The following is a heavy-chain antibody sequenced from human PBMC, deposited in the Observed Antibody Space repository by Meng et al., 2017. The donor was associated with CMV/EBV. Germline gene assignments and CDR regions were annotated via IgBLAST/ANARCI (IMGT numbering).Heavy chain of an antibody. CDR1: GYSFTGYN. Sequence: GQRVQAGAGGKKPGSSVKVSCKASGYSFTGYNIHWVRQAPGQGLEWRGWINPNSGGTNYAQKFQGRVTMTRDTSISTAYMELSRLRSDDTAVYYCARDSEGKLLSELRYWGQGTLVTVSS. CDR2: INPNSGGT. J-gene: IGHJ4*02. D-gene: IGHD2-2*01. V-gene: IGHV1-2*02. CDR3: ARDSEGKLLSELRY.